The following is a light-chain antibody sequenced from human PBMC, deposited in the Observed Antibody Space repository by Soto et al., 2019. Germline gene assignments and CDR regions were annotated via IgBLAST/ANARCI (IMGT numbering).Light chain of an antibody. J-gene: IGKJ1*01. CDR1: QSVSKF. Sequence: DIQMTQSPSSLSASVGNRVTITCRASQSVSKFLNWYQHKTGKAPKLLIFSASTLESGVPSRFSGSGSGTYFTLTISSLQPEDFATYYCQQSYSHPGTFGQGTKVDIK. CDR3: QQSYSHPGT. V-gene: IGKV1-39*01. CDR2: SAS.